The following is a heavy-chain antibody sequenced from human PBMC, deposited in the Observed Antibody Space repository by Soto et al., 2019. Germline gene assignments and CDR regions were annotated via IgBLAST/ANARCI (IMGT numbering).Heavy chain of an antibody. CDR3: VKDIAPVEVPLYYFDN. CDR1: GFNFADYA. V-gene: IGHV3-9*01. D-gene: IGHD3-10*01. J-gene: IGHJ4*02. CDR2: IGWTGGAI. Sequence: EVQLVESGGGLVQPGRSLRLACATSGFNFADYAMHWVRQAPGKGLEWVSGIGWTGGAIGDADSVTGRFIISRDNAKNSLYLQMNSLRPEDTALYYCVKDIAPVEVPLYYFDNWGQGTLVTVSS.